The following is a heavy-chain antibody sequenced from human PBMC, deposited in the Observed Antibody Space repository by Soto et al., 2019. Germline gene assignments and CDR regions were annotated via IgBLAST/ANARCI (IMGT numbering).Heavy chain of an antibody. D-gene: IGHD3-10*01. Sequence: EVQLLESGGGLVQPGGSLRLSCTASGFTFSSYAMSWVRQAPGKGLEWVSAISAGGTGTYYADSVKGRFTISRDNSKNSLYLHMNSLRVEDTALYYCAKDIAYGSGRERSFGMDVWGQGTTVTVSS. CDR1: GFTFSSYA. J-gene: IGHJ6*02. CDR2: ISAGGTGT. V-gene: IGHV3-23*01. CDR3: AKDIAYGSGRERSFGMDV.